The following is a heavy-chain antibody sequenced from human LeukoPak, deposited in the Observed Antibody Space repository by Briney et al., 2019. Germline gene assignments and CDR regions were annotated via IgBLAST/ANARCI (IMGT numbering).Heavy chain of an antibody. CDR2: ISYDGSNK. J-gene: IGHJ3*02. V-gene: IGHV3-30*03. CDR1: GFTFSSYG. CDR3: ARAGRHGAFDI. Sequence: GSLRLSCAASGFTFSSYGMHWVRQAPGKGLEWVAVISYDGSNKYYADSVKGRFTISRDNSKNTLYLQMNSLRAGDTAVYYCARAGRHGAFDIWGQGTMVTVSS.